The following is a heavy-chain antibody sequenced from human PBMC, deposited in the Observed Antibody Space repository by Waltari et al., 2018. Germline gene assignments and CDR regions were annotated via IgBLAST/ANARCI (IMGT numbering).Heavy chain of an antibody. CDR2: INPNSGGT. V-gene: IGHV1-2*04. CDR3: TRDFRVRGVSVNWFDP. CDR1: GYTFTGYY. Sequence: QVQLVQSGAEVKKPGASMKVSCKASGYTFTGYYMHWVRQAPGQGLEWMGWINPNSGGTNYAQKFQGWVTMTRDTSISTAYMELSRLRSDDTAVYYCTRDFRVRGVSVNWFDPWGQGTLVTVSS. D-gene: IGHD3-10*01. J-gene: IGHJ5*02.